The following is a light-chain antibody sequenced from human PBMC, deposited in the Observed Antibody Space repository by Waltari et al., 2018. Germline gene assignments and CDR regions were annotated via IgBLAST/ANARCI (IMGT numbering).Light chain of an antibody. CDR1: QGISSY. CDR2: AAS. V-gene: IGKV1-8*01. CDR3: QQYYSYPPPGG. J-gene: IGKJ2*03. Sequence: AIRMTQSPSSLSASTGDRVTITCRARQGISSYLAWYQQKPGKAPKLLIYAASTLQSGVPSRFSGSGSGTDFTLTISCLQSEDFATYYCQQYYSYPPPGGFGQGTKLEIK.